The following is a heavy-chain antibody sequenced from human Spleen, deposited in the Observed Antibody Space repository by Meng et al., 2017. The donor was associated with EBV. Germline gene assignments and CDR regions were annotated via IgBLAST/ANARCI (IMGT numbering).Heavy chain of an antibody. J-gene: IGHJ5*02. D-gene: IGHD3-22*01. CDR2: INHSGST. CDR1: GGSFSGYY. V-gene: IGHV4-34*01. CDR3: ARDFYDSSGYYWFDP. Sequence: QVQLQQGGAGLLKPSETLSLTCAVYGGSFSGYYWSWIRQPPGKGLEWIGEINHSGSTNYNPSLKSRVTISVDTSKNQFSLKLSSVTAADTAVYYCARDFYDSSGYYWFDPWGQGTLVTVSS.